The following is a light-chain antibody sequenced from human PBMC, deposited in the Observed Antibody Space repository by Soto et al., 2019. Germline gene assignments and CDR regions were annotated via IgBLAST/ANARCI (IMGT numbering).Light chain of an antibody. CDR1: QGIGNY. CDR3: QKYNGALWA. Sequence: DIQMTQSPSSLSASIGDRVTITCRASQGIGNYLAWYQQKPGKVPKLLIYAASSLQSGVPSRFSGSGSGTDFTLTIRGLQPEDVATYYCQKYNGALWAFGQGTKVEVK. CDR2: AAS. J-gene: IGKJ1*01. V-gene: IGKV1-27*01.